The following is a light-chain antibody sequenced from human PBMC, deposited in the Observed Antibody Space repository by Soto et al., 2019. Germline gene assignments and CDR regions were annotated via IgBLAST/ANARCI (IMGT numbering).Light chain of an antibody. Sequence: QAVVTQPPSASGTPGQRVTISCSGSSSNIGNTNVNWFQQLPGTAPKLLIYNYNQRPSGVPDRFSGSSSGTSASLAISGLQSEDEADYYCAAWDDSLNGYVFGTGTKVTVL. J-gene: IGLJ1*01. V-gene: IGLV1-44*01. CDR1: SSNIGNTN. CDR3: AAWDDSLNGYV. CDR2: NYN.